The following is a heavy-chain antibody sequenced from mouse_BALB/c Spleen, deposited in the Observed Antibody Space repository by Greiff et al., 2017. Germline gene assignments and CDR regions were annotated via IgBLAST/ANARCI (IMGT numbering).Heavy chain of an antibody. Sequence: QVQLQQPGAELVKPGASVKLSCKASGYTFTSYWMHWVKQRPGQGLEWIGEIDPSDSYTNYNQKFKGKATLTVDKSSSTAYMQLSSLTSEDSAVYYCANIGAMDYWGQGTSVTVSS. J-gene: IGHJ4*01. CDR3: ANIGAMDY. CDR1: GYTFTSYW. V-gene: IGHV1-69*02. D-gene: IGHD2-14*01. CDR2: IDPSDSYT.